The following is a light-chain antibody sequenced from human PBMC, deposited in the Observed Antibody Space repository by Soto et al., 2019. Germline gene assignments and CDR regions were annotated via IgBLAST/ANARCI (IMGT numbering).Light chain of an antibody. CDR2: AAS. CDR3: EKYRGPPHS. CDR1: QGISNY. Sequence: RVTMSPAYVSASIANQVTRTFLASQGISNYLAWYQQKPGKVPKLLIYAASSLQSGVPSRFSGMGSRTAFTLTIRILQPEDVAAYFSEKYRGPPHSVGGGTKVDIK. J-gene: IGKJ4*01. V-gene: IGKV1-27*01.